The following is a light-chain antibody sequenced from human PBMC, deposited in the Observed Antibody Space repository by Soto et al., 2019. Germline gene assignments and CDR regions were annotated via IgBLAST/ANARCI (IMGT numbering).Light chain of an antibody. J-gene: IGKJ5*01. CDR2: GAS. CDR1: QSVLYSSNNKNY. CDR3: EQHYSTPFT. Sequence: DIVLTQSPDSLAVSLGERATINCKSSQSVLYSSNNKNYFAWYQQKPGQPPKLLISGASTRKSAVPDRFSGSGSGTDFNRTISGLQAEDVAVYYCEQHYSTPFTFGQGTRLEIK. V-gene: IGKV4-1*01.